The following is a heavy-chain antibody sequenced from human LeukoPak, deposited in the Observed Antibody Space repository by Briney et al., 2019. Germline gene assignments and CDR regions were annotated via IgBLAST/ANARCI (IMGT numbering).Heavy chain of an antibody. CDR3: ARGRAYGSGSYYFDY. V-gene: IGHV3-23*01. D-gene: IGHD3-10*01. J-gene: IGHJ4*02. Sequence: GGSLRLSCAASGFTFSTYAMTWVRQALGRGLEWVSTIRGSGGSTYYADSVKGRFTISRDISKNTVYLQMNSLRAEDTAVYYCARGRAYGSGSYYFDYWGQGTLVTVSS. CDR2: IRGSGGST. CDR1: GFTFSTYA.